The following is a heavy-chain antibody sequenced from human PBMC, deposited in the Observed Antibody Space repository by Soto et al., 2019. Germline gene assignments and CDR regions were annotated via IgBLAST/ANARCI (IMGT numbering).Heavy chain of an antibody. V-gene: IGHV3-9*01. CDR2: ISWDSSTI. D-gene: IGHD2-15*01. J-gene: IGHJ4*02. CDR3: VQGRYPTMATPLDH. Sequence: EVQLVESGGGLVQPGRSLRLSCAASGFTFDNCGMHWVRQARGKGLERVAGISWDSSTIGYADSVKGRFIISRDDAKNSLYLQMDSLRGEDTALYYCVQGRYPTMATPLDHWGQGTQVIVSS. CDR1: GFTFDNCG.